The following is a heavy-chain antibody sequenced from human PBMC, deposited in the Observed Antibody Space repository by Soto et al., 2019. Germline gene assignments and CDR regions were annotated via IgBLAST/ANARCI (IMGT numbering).Heavy chain of an antibody. Sequence: SVTLSLTCSVSGGYSSPYYGSWIRQHPGKGLEWIGYIYYSGSTNYNLSLKSRVTISVDTSKNQFSLKLSSVTAADTAVYYCARSIAARLRYYYGMDVWGQGTTVTLSS. J-gene: IGHJ6*02. CDR3: ARSIAARLRYYYGMDV. V-gene: IGHV4-59*01. CDR1: GGYSSPYY. CDR2: IYYSGST. D-gene: IGHD6-6*01.